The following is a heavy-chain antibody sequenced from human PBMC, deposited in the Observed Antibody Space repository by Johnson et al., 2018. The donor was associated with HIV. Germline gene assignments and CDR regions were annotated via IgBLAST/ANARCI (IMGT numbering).Heavy chain of an antibody. V-gene: IGHV3-15*01. CDR3: TTVSGYYDSSGYYCPDAFDI. CDR2: IKSKTDGGTT. CDR1: GFTFSNAW. Sequence: VQLVESGGGLVKPGGSLRLSCAASGFTFSNAWMSWVRQAPGKGLEWVGRIKSKTDGGTTDYAAPVKGRFTISRDDSKNTLFLQMNSLKTEDAAVYYFTTVSGYYDSSGYYCPDAFDIWGKWTMVTVSS. J-gene: IGHJ3*02. D-gene: IGHD3-22*01.